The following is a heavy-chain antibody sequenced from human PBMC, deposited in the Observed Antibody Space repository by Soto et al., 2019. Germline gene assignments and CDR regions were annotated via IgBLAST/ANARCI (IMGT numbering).Heavy chain of an antibody. Sequence: QVQLVESGGGVVQPGRSLRLSCAAYGFTFSSYGMHWVRQAPGKGLDWVAVIWYDGSNKYYADSVKGRFTISRDNSKNTLYLQMNSLRAEDTAVYYCARESGALTVTRYNWFDPWGQGTLVTVSS. CDR2: IWYDGSNK. CDR1: GFTFSSYG. D-gene: IGHD4-4*01. V-gene: IGHV3-33*01. J-gene: IGHJ5*02. CDR3: ARESGALTVTRYNWFDP.